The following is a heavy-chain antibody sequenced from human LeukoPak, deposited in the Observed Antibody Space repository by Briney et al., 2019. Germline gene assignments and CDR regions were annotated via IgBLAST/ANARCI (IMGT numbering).Heavy chain of an antibody. Sequence: GGSLRLSCAASGFTFDDYGMTWVRQAPGKGLEWVSGINWNGGSTGYADSVKGRFPISRDNAKNPLYLQMNSLRAEDTALYYCARAQRYYDSSGSDYWGQGTLVTVSS. CDR3: ARAQRYYDSSGSDY. V-gene: IGHV3-20*04. CDR2: INWNGGST. CDR1: GFTFDDYG. D-gene: IGHD3-22*01. J-gene: IGHJ4*02.